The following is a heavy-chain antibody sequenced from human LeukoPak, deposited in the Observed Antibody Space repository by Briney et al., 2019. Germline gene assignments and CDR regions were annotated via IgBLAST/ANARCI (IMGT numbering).Heavy chain of an antibody. J-gene: IGHJ5*02. V-gene: IGHV3-7*04. CDR2: VKQDGSET. CDR1: GFTFSSNW. CDR3: ARAYSYAFEP. D-gene: IGHD5-18*01. Sequence: GGSLRLSCAASGFTFSSNWMSWVRQAPGKGLEWVANVKQDGSETYYVAPVRGRFTVSRDNPKNSLFLQMNSLRAEDTAVYYCARAYSYAFEPWGQGTLVTVSS.